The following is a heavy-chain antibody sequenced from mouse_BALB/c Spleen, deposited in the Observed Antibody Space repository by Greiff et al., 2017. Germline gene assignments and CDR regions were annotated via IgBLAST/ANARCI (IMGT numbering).Heavy chain of an antibody. J-gene: IGHJ2*01. D-gene: IGHD1-1*01. CDR3: VGEGYGSSYYLDY. Sequence: QVQLQESGPGLVAPSQSLSITCTVFGFSLTSYDISWIRQPPGKGLEWLGVIWTGGGTNYNSAFMSRVSISKDNSKCQVFLKMNSLQTDDTAIYYCVGEGYGSSYYLDYWGKGTTLTVSS. CDR1: GFSLTSYD. V-gene: IGHV2-9-2*01. CDR2: IWTGGGT.